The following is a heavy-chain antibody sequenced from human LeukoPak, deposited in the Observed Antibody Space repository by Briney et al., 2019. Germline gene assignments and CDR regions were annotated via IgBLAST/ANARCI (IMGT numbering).Heavy chain of an antibody. CDR3: AREDSSSPSPFDY. D-gene: IGHD6-13*01. J-gene: IGHJ4*02. CDR1: GDSVSSNSAA. V-gene: IGHV6-1*01. Sequence: SQTLSLTCALSGDSVSSNSAAWDWVRQSPSRGLEWLGRTYYRSKWYNDYAVSVKSLITINPDTSKNQFSLQLNSVTPEDTAVYYCAREDSSSPSPFDYWGQGTLVTVSS. CDR2: TYYRSKWYN.